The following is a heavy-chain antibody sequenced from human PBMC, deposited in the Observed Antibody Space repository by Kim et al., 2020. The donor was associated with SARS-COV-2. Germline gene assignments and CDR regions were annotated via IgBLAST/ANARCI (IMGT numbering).Heavy chain of an antibody. Sequence: ASVKVSCKASGYTFTSYAMHWVRQAPGQRLEWMGWINAGNGNTKYSQKFQGRVTITRDTSASTAYMELSSLRSEDTAVYYCARGEGLLRHYYYYGMDVWGQGTTVTVSS. CDR1: GYTFTSYA. CDR2: INAGNGNT. D-gene: IGHD6-19*01. CDR3: ARGEGLLRHYYYYGMDV. V-gene: IGHV1-3*01. J-gene: IGHJ6*02.